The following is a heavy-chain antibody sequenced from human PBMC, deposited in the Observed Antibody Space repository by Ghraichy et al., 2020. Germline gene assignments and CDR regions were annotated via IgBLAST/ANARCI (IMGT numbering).Heavy chain of an antibody. V-gene: IGHV3-23*01. CDR3: AKQGDASGWFLGM. CDR2: ITSSGVNT. D-gene: IGHD6-19*01. Sequence: GESLNISCAASGFTFSQYAMTWVRQAPGKGLEWVSLITSSGVNTYYADSVRGRFSISRDNSKSTLYLHMNSLRAEDTAIYYCAKQGDASGWFLGMWGQGTLVTVSS. CDR1: GFTFSQYA. J-gene: IGHJ4*02.